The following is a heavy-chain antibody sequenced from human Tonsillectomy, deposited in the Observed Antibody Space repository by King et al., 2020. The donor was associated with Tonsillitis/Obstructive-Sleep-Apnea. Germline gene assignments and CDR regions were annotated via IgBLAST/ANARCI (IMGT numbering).Heavy chain of an antibody. Sequence: QLVQSGAEVKKPGASVKVSCKASGYTFTANYMHWVRQAPGQGLEWMGRINPNSGGTNYPQKFQGRVTMTGDTSISTAYMELSRLTSDDTAVYYCARSRLHLGESYSPLKFWGQGTLVTVSS. CDR3: ARSRLHLGESYSPLKF. CDR2: INPNSGGT. D-gene: IGHD3-16*01. J-gene: IGHJ4*02. CDR1: GYTFTANY. V-gene: IGHV1-2*06.